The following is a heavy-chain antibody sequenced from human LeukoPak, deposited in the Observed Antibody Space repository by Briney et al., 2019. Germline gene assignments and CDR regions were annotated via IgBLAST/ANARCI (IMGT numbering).Heavy chain of an antibody. V-gene: IGHV3-30*02. J-gene: IGHJ4*02. CDR3: AKDSLDTVVVPAGIDY. CDR1: GLTFSSYG. Sequence: PGGSLRLSCAASGLTFSSYGMHWVRQAPGKGLEWVAFIRYDGSNKYYADSVKGRFTISRDNSRNTLSLQMNSLRAEDTAVYYCAKDSLDTVVVPAGIDYWGQGTLVTASS. D-gene: IGHD2-2*03. CDR2: IRYDGSNK.